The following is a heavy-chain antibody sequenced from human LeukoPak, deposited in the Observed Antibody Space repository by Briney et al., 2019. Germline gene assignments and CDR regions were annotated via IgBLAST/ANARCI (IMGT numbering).Heavy chain of an antibody. CDR3: AKSGYYLYYGMDV. CDR2: ISSSSSYI. CDR1: GFTFSSYS. J-gene: IGHJ6*02. V-gene: IGHV3-21*01. D-gene: IGHD3-3*01. Sequence: PGGSLRLSCAASGFTFSSYSMNWVRQAPGKGLEWVSSISSSSSYIYCADSVKGRFTISRDNAKNSLYLQMNSLRAEDTAVYYCAKSGYYLYYGMDVWGQGTTVTVSS.